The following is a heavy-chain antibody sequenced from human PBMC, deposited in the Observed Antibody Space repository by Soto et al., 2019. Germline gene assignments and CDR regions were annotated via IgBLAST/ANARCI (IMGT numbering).Heavy chain of an antibody. Sequence: SVKVSCKASGGTFSSYAISWVRQAPGQGLEWMGGIIPIFGTANYAQKFQGRVTITADESTSTDYMELSSLRSEDTAGYYCASESIAADDPWGQGTLVTVSS. D-gene: IGHD6-13*01. V-gene: IGHV1-69*13. J-gene: IGHJ5*02. CDR2: IIPIFGTA. CDR1: GGTFSSYA. CDR3: ASESIAADDP.